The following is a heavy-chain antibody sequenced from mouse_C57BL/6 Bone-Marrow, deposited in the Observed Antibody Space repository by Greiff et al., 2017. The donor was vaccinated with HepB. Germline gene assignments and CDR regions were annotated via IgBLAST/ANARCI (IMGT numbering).Heavy chain of an antibody. CDR1: GFTFSSYG. CDR2: ISSGGSYT. Sequence: EVQVVESGGDLVKPGGSLKLSCAASGFTFSSYGMSWVRQTPDMRLEWVATISSGGSYTYYPDSVKGRFTISRDNAKNTLYLQMSSLKSEDTAMYYCARPDGYCWYFDVWGTGTTVTVSS. CDR3: ARPDGYCWYFDV. V-gene: IGHV5-6*01. D-gene: IGHD2-3*01. J-gene: IGHJ1*03.